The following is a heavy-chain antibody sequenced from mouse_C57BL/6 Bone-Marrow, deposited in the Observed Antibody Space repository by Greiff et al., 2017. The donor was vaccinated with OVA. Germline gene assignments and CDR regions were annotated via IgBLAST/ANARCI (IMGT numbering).Heavy chain of an antibody. Sequence: QVQLQQPGAELVKPGASVKLSCKASGYTSTSYWMHWVKQRPGQGLEWIGMIHPNSGSTNYNEKFKSKATLTVDKSSSTAYMQLSSLTSEDSAVYYCARPYDYDRDYYAMDYWGQGTSVTVSS. D-gene: IGHD2-4*01. CDR3: ARPYDYDRDYYAMDY. V-gene: IGHV1-64*01. J-gene: IGHJ4*01. CDR1: GYTSTSYW. CDR2: IHPNSGST.